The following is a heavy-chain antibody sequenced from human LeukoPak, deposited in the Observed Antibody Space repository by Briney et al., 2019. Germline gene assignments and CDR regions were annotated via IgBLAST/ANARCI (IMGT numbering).Heavy chain of an antibody. CDR2: ISYDGSNK. D-gene: IGHD2-2*01. CDR3: ARDVGYCSSTSCNDAFDI. V-gene: IGHV3-30*04. J-gene: IGHJ3*02. CDR1: GFTFSSYA. Sequence: GRSLRLSCAASGFTFSSYAMHWVRQAPGKGLEWVAVISYDGSNKYYADSVKGRFTISRDNSKNTLYLQMNSLRAEDTAVYYCARDVGYCSSTSCNDAFDIWGQGTMVTVSS.